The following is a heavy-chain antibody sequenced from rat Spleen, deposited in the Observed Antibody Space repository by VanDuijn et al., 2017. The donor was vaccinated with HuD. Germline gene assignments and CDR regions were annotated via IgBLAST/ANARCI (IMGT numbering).Heavy chain of an antibody. J-gene: IGHJ2*01. Sequence: EVQLVESGGGLVQPGRSMKLSCAALGFTFSNYYMAWVCQAPTKGLEWVATISYDGSSTYYRHSVKGRFTISRDNAKSTLYLQMDSLRSEDTATYYCARHGHPSYFDYWGQGVMVTVSS. D-gene: IGHD3-8*01. V-gene: IGHV5-29*01. CDR1: GFTFSNYY. CDR2: ISYDGSST. CDR3: ARHGHPSYFDY.